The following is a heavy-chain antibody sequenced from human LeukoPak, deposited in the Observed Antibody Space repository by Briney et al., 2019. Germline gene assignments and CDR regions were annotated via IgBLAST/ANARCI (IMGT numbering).Heavy chain of an antibody. V-gene: IGHV7-4-1*02. CDR3: ARAPSRGAAASYDY. J-gene: IGHJ4*02. Sequence: ASVKVSCKASGYTFTTYAMNWVRQAPGQGLEWMGWINTNTGNPTYAQGFTGRFVFSLDTSVSTAYLQISSLKAEDTAVYYCARAPSRGAAASYDYWGQGTLVTVSS. D-gene: IGHD6-13*01. CDR1: GYTFTTYA. CDR2: INTNTGNP.